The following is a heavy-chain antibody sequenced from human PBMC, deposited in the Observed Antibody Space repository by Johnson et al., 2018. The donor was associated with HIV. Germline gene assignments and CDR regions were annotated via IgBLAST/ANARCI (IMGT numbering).Heavy chain of an antibody. J-gene: IGHJ3*02. D-gene: IGHD2-15*01. CDR1: GFTFSSYD. CDR3: SRACRAVSPFDAFDI. V-gene: IGHV3-30*14. CDR2: ISYDGSNK. Sequence: VQLLESGGGVVQPGRSLRLSCAASGFTFSSYDMHWVRQAPGKRLEWVALISYDGSNKYYADSVKGRFTISRDNSKNTLYLQMNSLRAEDTAVYYCSRACRAVSPFDAFDIWGQGTMVTVSS.